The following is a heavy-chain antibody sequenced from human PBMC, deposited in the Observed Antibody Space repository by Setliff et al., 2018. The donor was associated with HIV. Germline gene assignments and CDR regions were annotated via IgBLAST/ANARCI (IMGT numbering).Heavy chain of an antibody. CDR1: GFTFSSHW. Sequence: GGSLRLSCAASGFTFSSHWMSWVRQAPGKGLEWVANIKQDGSEKYYVDSVKGRFTISRDNAKNSLYLQMNSLRAEDTAVHYCARETRITMIVVVITYRDVWGKGTTVTVSS. J-gene: IGHJ6*03. CDR3: ARETRITMIVVVITYRDV. D-gene: IGHD3-22*01. CDR2: IKQDGSEK. V-gene: IGHV3-7*03.